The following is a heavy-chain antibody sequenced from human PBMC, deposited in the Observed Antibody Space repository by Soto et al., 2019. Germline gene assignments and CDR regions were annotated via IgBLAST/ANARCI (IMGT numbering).Heavy chain of an antibody. CDR3: AKERKYPRDYFHY. CDR1: GFTVTSNG. CDR2: ISPNGQGI. Sequence: EVKLLESGGGLVQPGGSLRLSCGVSGFTVTSNGVSWVRQAPDKGLEWVSAISPNGQGIWYADSVKGRFTISSVISRKTVFLQMDRLRAEDTAVYYCAKERKYPRDYFHYWGQGTLVTVAS. J-gene: IGHJ4*02. D-gene: IGHD6-6*01. V-gene: IGHV3-23*01.